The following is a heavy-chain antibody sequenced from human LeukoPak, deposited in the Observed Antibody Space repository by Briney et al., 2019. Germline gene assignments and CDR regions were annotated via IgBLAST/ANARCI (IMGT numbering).Heavy chain of an antibody. CDR1: GFTFSSYS. CDR2: ISSTTSTI. CDR3: ARRTPGYCDGGACYGFQH. Sequence: HPGGSLRLSCEASGFTFSSYSMNWVRQAPGKGLEWISYISSTTSTIHYADSVKGRFTISRGNAKNSLYLQMNSLRAEDTAVYYCARRTPGYCDGGACYGFQHWGQGTLVTVSS. J-gene: IGHJ1*01. V-gene: IGHV3-48*04. D-gene: IGHD2-8*02.